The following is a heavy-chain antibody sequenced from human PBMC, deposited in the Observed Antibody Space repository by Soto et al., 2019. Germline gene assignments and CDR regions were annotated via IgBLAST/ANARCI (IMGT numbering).Heavy chain of an antibody. Sequence: PGGSLRLSCEVSGFTFSSYAMHWVRQAPGKGLEWVALISKDGNNEYYADSVKGRFTISRDTSKNTLYLQMNSLRDEDTAVYYCGRECATGYFHNWGQGGLVTVSS. J-gene: IGHJ4*02. D-gene: IGHD3-9*01. V-gene: IGHV3-30-3*01. CDR1: GFTFSSYA. CDR2: ISKDGNNE. CDR3: GRECATGYFHN.